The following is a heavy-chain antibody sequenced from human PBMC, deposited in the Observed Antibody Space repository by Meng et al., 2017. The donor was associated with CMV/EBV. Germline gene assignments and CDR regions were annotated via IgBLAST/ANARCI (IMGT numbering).Heavy chain of an antibody. Sequence: SGFTFSEFYMTWIRQAPGKGLEWVAYISFGGKNINYADSVKGRFTVSRNNAENSLSLQMSSLRVEDSAVYYCARGAGYLVGPSKAWLDPWGQGTLVT. CDR1: GFTFSEFY. D-gene: IGHD3-9*01. V-gene: IGHV3-11*01. CDR2: ISFGGKNI. J-gene: IGHJ5*02. CDR3: ARGAGYLVGPSKAWLDP.